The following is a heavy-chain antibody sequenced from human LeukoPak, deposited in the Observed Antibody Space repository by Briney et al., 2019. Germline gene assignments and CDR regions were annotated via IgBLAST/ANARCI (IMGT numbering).Heavy chain of an antibody. Sequence: GGSLRLSCAASGFAFDDYAMHWVRQAPEKGLEWVSGISWNSGSIGYADSVKGRFTISRDNVKNFLYLQMNSLRAEDTALYYCAKDIKSGSYAFYGMDVWGQGTTVTVSS. CDR1: GFAFDDYA. CDR3: AKDIKSGSYAFYGMDV. D-gene: IGHD1-26*01. J-gene: IGHJ6*02. CDR2: ISWNSGSI. V-gene: IGHV3-9*01.